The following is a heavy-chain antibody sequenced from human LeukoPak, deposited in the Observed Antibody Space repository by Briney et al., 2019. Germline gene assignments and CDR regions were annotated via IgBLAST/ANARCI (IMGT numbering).Heavy chain of an antibody. Sequence: GGSLRLSCAASGFTFSSYAMHWVRQAPGKGLEWVAVISCDGSNKYYADSVKGRFTISRDNSKNTLYLQMNSLRAEDTAVYYCARRSGAAINYWGQGTLVTVSS. J-gene: IGHJ4*02. D-gene: IGHD5-18*01. V-gene: IGHV3-30*04. CDR3: ARRSGAAINY. CDR1: GFTFSSYA. CDR2: ISCDGSNK.